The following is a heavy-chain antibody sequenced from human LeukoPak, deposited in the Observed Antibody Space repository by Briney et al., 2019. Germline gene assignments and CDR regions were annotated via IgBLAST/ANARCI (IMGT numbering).Heavy chain of an antibody. CDR3: ARDRGPGVDV. CDR1: GGSISSGGYY. V-gene: IGHV4-31*03. Sequence: KASETLSLTCTVSGGSISSGGYYWSWIRQHPGKGLEWIGYIYYSGSTYYNPSLKSRVTISVDTSKNQFSLKLSSVTAADTAVYYCARDRGPGVDVWGQGTTVTVSS. CDR2: IYYSGST. J-gene: IGHJ6*02.